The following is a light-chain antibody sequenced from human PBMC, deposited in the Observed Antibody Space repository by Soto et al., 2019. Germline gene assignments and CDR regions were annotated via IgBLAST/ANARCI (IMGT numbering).Light chain of an antibody. J-gene: IGLJ3*02. Sequence: QSVLTQPPSVSAAPGQKVTISCSGSNSNIGNNYVSWYQQLPGSAPKLLIYENNKRPPGIPDRFSGSKSGTSATLGITGLQTGDEADYYCGTWDTSLSAGVFGGGTKVTVL. CDR3: GTWDTSLSAGV. CDR1: NSNIGNNY. V-gene: IGLV1-51*02. CDR2: ENN.